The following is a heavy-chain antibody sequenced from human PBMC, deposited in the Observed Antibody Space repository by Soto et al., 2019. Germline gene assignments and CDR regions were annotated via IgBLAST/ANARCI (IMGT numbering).Heavy chain of an antibody. CDR1: GYTFTSYA. D-gene: IGHD6-13*01. J-gene: IGHJ3*02. V-gene: IGHV1-3*01. Sequence: ASVKVSCKASGYTFTSYAMHWVRQAPGQRLEWMGWINAGNGNTKYSQKFQGRVTITRDTSASTAYMELSSLRSEDTAVYYCARGYSSSWYAFDIWGQGTMVTVSS. CDR2: INAGNGNT. CDR3: ARGYSSSWYAFDI.